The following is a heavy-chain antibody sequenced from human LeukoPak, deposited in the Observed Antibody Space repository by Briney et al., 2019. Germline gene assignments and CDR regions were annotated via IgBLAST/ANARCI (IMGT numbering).Heavy chain of an antibody. D-gene: IGHD3-10*01. CDR2: ISYDGSNT. V-gene: IGHV3-30*18. Sequence: GGSLRLSCGASGFTFSSYGMHWVRQAPGKGLEWVAVISYDGSNTYYADSVKGRFTISRDNSKNMLYLQMNSLRAEDTAVYYCAKPYYYGSRSYMDYWGQGTLVTVSS. J-gene: IGHJ4*02. CDR3: AKPYYYGSRSYMDY. CDR1: GFTFSSYG.